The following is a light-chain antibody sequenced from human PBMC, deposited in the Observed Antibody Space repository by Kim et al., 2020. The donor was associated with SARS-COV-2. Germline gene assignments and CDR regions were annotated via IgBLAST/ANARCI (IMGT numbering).Light chain of an antibody. Sequence: APGKTARITCGENNIGTKSVHWYQQKPGQAPVLVIYYNSDRPSGIPERFSGSNSANTATLTISRVEAGDEADYYCQVWDSTTDLVVFGGGTKLTVL. CDR3: QVWDSTTDLVV. CDR2: YNS. J-gene: IGLJ2*01. V-gene: IGLV3-21*04. CDR1: NIGTKS.